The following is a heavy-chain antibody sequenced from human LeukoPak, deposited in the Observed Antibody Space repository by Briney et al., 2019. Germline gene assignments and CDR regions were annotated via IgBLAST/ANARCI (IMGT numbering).Heavy chain of an antibody. CDR3: AREAAVAGRRYFDY. CDR2: IYYRGST. J-gene: IGHJ4*02. Sequence: TSETLSLTCTVSGGSISSYYWSWIRQPPGKGLEWIGYIYYRGSTNYNPSLKSRVTISVDTSKNQFSLKLSSVTAADTAVYYCAREAAVAGRRYFDYWGQGTLVTVSS. D-gene: IGHD6-19*01. V-gene: IGHV4-59*01. CDR1: GGSISSYY.